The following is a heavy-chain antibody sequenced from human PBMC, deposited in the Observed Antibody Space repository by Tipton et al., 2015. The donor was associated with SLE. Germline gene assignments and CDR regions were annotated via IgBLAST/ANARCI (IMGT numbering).Heavy chain of an antibody. CDR1: GGSISSYY. V-gene: IGHV4-59*01. CDR2: IYYSGST. CDR3: AREGTGGDGYSHDAFDI. D-gene: IGHD5-24*01. Sequence: TLSLTCTVSGGSISSYYWSWIRQPPGKGLEWIGYIYYSGSTNYNPSLKSRVTISVDTSKNQFSLKLSSVTAADTAVCYCAREGTGGDGYSHDAFDIWGQGTMVTVSS. J-gene: IGHJ3*02.